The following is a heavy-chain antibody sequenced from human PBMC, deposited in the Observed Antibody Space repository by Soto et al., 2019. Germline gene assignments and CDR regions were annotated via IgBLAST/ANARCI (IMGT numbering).Heavy chain of an antibody. V-gene: IGHV3-23*01. CDR2: IGGSGDTT. CDR1: GFPFTSYA. D-gene: IGHD2-8*02. Sequence: GGSLRLSCAASGFPFTSYAMTWVRQAPGKGLEWVSTIGGSGDTTYYADSVKGRFTISRDNSKNTVYLQMNSLRAEDTAVYYCARAVVTKLGVYYFDYWAQGALVTVSS. J-gene: IGHJ4*02. CDR3: ARAVVTKLGVYYFDY.